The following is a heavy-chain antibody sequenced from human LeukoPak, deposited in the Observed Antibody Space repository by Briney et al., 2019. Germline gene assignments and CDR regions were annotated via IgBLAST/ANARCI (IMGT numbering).Heavy chain of an antibody. CDR3: ARSRSSGYLLNWFDP. J-gene: IGHJ5*02. V-gene: IGHV1-18*01. CDR1: GYTFTSYG. Sequence: GASVKVSCKASGYTFTSYGISWVRQAPGQGLEWMGWISAYNGNTNYAQKLQGRVTMTTDTSTSTAYMELRSLRSDDTAVYYCARSRSSGYLLNWFDPWGQGTLVTVSS. D-gene: IGHD3-22*01. CDR2: ISAYNGNT.